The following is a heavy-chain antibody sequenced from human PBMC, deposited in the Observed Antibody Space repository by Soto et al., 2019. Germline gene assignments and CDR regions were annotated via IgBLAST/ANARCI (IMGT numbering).Heavy chain of an antibody. J-gene: IGHJ4*02. CDR2: ISSSSSYI. D-gene: IGHD6-13*01. CDR3: ARGTTYSSSWYEFLDY. V-gene: IGHV3-21*01. CDR1: GFTFSSYS. Sequence: GGSLRLSCAASGFTFSSYSMNWVRQAPGKGLEWVSSISSSSSYIYYADSVKGRFTISRDNAKNSLYLQMNSLRAEDTAVYYCARGTTYSSSWYEFLDYWGQGTLVTVSS.